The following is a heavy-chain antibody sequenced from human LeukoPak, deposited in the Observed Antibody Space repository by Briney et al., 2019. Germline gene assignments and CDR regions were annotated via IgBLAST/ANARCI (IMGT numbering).Heavy chain of an antibody. Sequence: NASETLSLTCGVSVGSINSGNWWTWVRQSPGKGLEWIREIHHNGTRNYNPSLKSRVTIPADTFKNHFSLIVTSLTAADTAVYYCAAAPILRGEGGEHYKYGMDVWGQGTTVIVSS. V-gene: IGHV4/OR15-8*01. CDR3: AAAPILRGEGGEHYKYGMDV. J-gene: IGHJ6*02. D-gene: IGHD2-2*02. CDR1: VGSINSGNW. CDR2: IHHNGTR.